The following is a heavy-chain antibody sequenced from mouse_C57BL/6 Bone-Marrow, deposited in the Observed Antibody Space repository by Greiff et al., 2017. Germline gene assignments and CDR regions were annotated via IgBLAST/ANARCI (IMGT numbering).Heavy chain of an antibody. J-gene: IGHJ2*01. CDR3: ARPVYYGSSSFVY. D-gene: IGHD1-1*01. CDR1: GSTFSDYG. V-gene: IGHV5-17*01. CDR2: ISRGSSTI. Sequence: EVMLVESGGGLVKPGGSLTLSCAASGSTFSDYGMHWVRQAPEKGLEWVAYISRGSSTIYYADTVKGRCTVSSDNAKHTLFLQMTSLRSEDTAMYYCARPVYYGSSSFVYWGQGTTLTVSS.